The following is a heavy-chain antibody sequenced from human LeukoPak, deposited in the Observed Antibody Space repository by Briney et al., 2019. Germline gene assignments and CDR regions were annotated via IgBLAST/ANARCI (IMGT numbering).Heavy chain of an antibody. Sequence: GGSLRLSCAASGFTFSDYYMSWIRQAPGKGLEWVSYISSSSSYTNYADSVKGRFTISRDNAKNSLYLQMNSLRAEDTAVYYCARASYGSGSSPGYWGQGTPVTVSS. CDR2: ISSSSSYT. CDR1: GFTFSDYY. J-gene: IGHJ4*02. V-gene: IGHV3-11*06. D-gene: IGHD3-10*01. CDR3: ARASYGSGSSPGY.